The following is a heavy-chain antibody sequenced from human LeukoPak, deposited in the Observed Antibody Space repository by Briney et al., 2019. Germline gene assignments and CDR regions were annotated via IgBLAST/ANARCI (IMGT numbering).Heavy chain of an antibody. Sequence: SVTVSCKASGFTFTISAVQWVRQARGQRLEWIGWIVVGSGNTNYAQKFQERVTITRDMSTSTAYMELSSLRSEDTAVYYCAAERGGSAEYFQHWGQGTLVTVSS. CDR2: IVVGSGNT. D-gene: IGHD2-15*01. V-gene: IGHV1-58*01. J-gene: IGHJ1*01. CDR3: AAERGGSAEYFQH. CDR1: GFTFTISA.